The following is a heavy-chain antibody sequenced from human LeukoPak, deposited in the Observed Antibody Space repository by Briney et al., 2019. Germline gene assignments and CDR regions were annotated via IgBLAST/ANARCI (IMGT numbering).Heavy chain of an antibody. V-gene: IGHV4-61*01. CDR1: GGSISSSSYY. CDR3: ARALYPSYDFWSGYPNWFDP. J-gene: IGHJ5*02. CDR2: IYYSGST. Sequence: PSETLSLTCTVSGGSISSSSYYWSWIRQPPGKGLEWIGYIYYSGSTNYNPSLKSRVTIPVDTSKNQFSLKLSSVTAADTAVYYCARALYPSYDFWSGYPNWFDPWGQGTLVTVSS. D-gene: IGHD3-3*01.